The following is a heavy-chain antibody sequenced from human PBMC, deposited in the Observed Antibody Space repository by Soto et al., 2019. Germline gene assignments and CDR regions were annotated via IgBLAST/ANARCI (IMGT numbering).Heavy chain of an antibody. CDR2: IYYSGST. CDR3: ARQGGSGSHS. CDR1: GGSISSSSYY. Sequence: SETLSLTCTVSGGSISSSSYYWGWIRQPPGKGLEWIGSIYYSGSTYYNPSLKSRVTISVDTSKNQFSLKLSSVTAADTAVYYCARQGGSGSHSRGQGTLDTGSS. J-gene: IGHJ5*01. V-gene: IGHV4-39*01. D-gene: IGHD3-10*01.